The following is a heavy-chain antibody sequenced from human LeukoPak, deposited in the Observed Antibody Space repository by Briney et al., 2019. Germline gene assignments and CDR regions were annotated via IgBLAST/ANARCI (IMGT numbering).Heavy chain of an antibody. CDR1: GFTFSSYE. CDR3: ATVTGYYNFDY. Sequence: PGGSLRLFCAASGFTFSSYEMNWVRQAPGKGLEWVSYISSSGSTIYYADSVKGRFTISRDNAKNSLYLQMDSLRAEDTAVYYCATVTGYYNFDYWGQGTLVTVSS. J-gene: IGHJ4*02. D-gene: IGHD3-9*01. CDR2: ISSSGSTI. V-gene: IGHV3-48*03.